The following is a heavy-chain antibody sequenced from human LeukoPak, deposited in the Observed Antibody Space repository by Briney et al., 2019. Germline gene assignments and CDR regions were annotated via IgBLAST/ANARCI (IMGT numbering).Heavy chain of an antibody. CDR3: ARDRRLFAFDI. Sequence: GGSLRLSCAASGFTFSSYAMHWVRQAPGKGLEWVAVISYDGSNKYYADSVKGRFTISRDNSKNTLYLQMNSLGAEDTAVYYCARDRRLFAFDIWGQGTMVSVSS. V-gene: IGHV3-30-3*01. D-gene: IGHD3-22*01. J-gene: IGHJ3*02. CDR1: GFTFSSYA. CDR2: ISYDGSNK.